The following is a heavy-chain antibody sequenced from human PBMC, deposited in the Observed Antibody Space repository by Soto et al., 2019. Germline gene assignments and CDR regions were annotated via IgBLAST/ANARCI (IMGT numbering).Heavy chain of an antibody. CDR2: IIPIFGTA. J-gene: IGHJ6*02. CDR3: ARPLRYDFWSGDYYYYGMDV. CDR1: GGTFSSYA. V-gene: IGHV1-69*13. D-gene: IGHD3-3*01. Sequence: ASVKVSCKASGGTFSSYAISWVRQAPGQGLEWMGGIIPIFGTANYAQKFQGRVTITADESTSTAYMELSSLRSEDTAVYYCARPLRYDFWSGDYYYYGMDVWGQGTTVTVSS.